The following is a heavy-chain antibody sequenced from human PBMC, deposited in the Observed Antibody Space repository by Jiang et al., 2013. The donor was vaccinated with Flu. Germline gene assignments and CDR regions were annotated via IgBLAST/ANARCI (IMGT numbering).Heavy chain of an antibody. Sequence: LTCTVSGGSIRSNNHFWGWIRQPPGKGLEWIGSIYFSGTTYNNPSLKSRVTISIDTSKDQFSLNLRSVTAADTAVYYCARVFPGYSSSWFSNWFDPWGQGTLVIVSS. D-gene: IGHD6-13*01. CDR1: GGSIRSNNHF. CDR2: IYFSGTT. CDR3: ARVFPGYSSSWFSNWFDP. V-gene: IGHV4-39*07. J-gene: IGHJ5*02.